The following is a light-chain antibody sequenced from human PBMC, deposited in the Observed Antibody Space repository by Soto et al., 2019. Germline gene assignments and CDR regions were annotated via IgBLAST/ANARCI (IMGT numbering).Light chain of an antibody. CDR2: GAS. CDR1: QSVSNTY. V-gene: IGKV3-20*01. Sequence: EIVLTQSPGTLSLSPGERATLSCRASQSVSNTYLAWYQQKPGQAPRLLIYGASNRATGIPDRFSGSGSGTDFTLTISRLEAEDVAVYYCQQYGSSGTFGQGTKVDIK. J-gene: IGKJ1*01. CDR3: QQYGSSGT.